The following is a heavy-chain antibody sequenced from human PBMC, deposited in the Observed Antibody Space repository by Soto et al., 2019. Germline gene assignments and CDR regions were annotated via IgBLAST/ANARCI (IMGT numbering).Heavy chain of an antibody. D-gene: IGHD5-12*01. CDR3: ARMMATTGYYYYGMDV. J-gene: IGHJ6*02. Sequence: PSQTLSLTCAISGDSVSSNSAAWNWIRQSPSRGLEWLGRTYYRSKWYNDYAVSVKSRITINPDTSKNQFSLQLNSVTPEDTAVYYCARMMATTGYYYYGMDVWGQGTTVTVSS. CDR1: GDSVSSNSAA. V-gene: IGHV6-1*01. CDR2: TYYRSKWYN.